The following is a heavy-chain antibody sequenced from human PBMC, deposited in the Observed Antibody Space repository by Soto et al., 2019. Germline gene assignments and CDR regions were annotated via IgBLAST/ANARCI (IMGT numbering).Heavy chain of an antibody. CDR3: AREGISYYYGMDV. D-gene: IGHD2-15*01. CDR2: IYHSGST. V-gene: IGHV4-30-2*01. J-gene: IGHJ6*02. Sequence: KPSETLSLTCAVSGGSISSGGYSWSWIRQPPGKGLEWIGYIYHSGSTYYNPSLKSRVTISVDRSKNQFSLKLSSVTAADTAVYYCAREGISYYYGMDVWGQGTTVTVSS. CDR1: GGSISSGGYS.